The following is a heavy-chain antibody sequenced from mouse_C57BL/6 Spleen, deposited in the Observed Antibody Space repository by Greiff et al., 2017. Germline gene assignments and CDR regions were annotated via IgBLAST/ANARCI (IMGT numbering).Heavy chain of an antibody. J-gene: IGHJ3*01. CDR3: ARHYSNYEGWFAY. D-gene: IGHD2-5*01. CDR2: IYPRSGNT. V-gene: IGHV1-81*01. Sequence: QVQLQQSGAELARPGASVKLSCKASGYTFTSYGISWVKQRTGQGLEWIGEIYPRSGNTYYNEKFKGKATLTADKSSSTAYMELRSLTSEDSAVYVCARHYSNYEGWFAYWGQGTLVTVSA. CDR1: GYTFTSYG.